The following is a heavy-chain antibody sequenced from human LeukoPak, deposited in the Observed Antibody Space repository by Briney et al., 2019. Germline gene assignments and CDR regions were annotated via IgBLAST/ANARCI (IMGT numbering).Heavy chain of an antibody. D-gene: IGHD6-13*01. CDR3: ARVGGSWYYFDY. CDR1: GYTFTSYD. Sequence: ASVKVSCKASGYTFTSYDINWVRQATGQGLEWMGWMNPNSGNTGYAQKFQGRVTMTRNTSISTAYMELSSLRSEDTAVYYCARVGGSWYYFDYWGQGTLVTVSS. J-gene: IGHJ4*02. CDR2: MNPNSGNT. V-gene: IGHV1-8*01.